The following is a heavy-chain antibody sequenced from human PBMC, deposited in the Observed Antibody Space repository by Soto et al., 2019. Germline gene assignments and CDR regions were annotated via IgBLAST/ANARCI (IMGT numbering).Heavy chain of an antibody. CDR2: IIPIFGTA. Sequence: SVKVSCKASGGTFSSYAISWVRQAPGQGLEWMGGIIPIFGTANYAQKFQGRVTITADESTSTAYMELSSLRTEDTAVYYGARDNGAIGVSRRRNYDCYGMDICGEGTTVTASS. V-gene: IGHV1-69*13. CDR3: ARDNGAIGVSRRRNYDCYGMDI. D-gene: IGHD2-8*01. CDR1: GGTFSSYA. J-gene: IGHJ6*04.